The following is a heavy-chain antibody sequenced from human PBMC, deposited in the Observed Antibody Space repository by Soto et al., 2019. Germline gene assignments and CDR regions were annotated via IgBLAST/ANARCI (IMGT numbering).Heavy chain of an antibody. CDR2: IYYSGST. CDR1: GGSISSGGYY. D-gene: IGHD3-3*01. CDR3: ARGPYYDFWSGYSRKDGMDV. Sequence: SETLSLTCTVSGGSISSGGYYWSWIRQHPGKGLEWIGYIYYSGSTYYNPSLKSRVTISVDTSKNQFSLKLSSVTAADTAVYYCARGPYYDFWSGYSRKDGMDVWGQGTTVTVSS. J-gene: IGHJ6*02. V-gene: IGHV4-31*03.